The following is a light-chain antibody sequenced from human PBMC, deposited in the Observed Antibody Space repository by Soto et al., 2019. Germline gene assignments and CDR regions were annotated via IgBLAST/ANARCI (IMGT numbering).Light chain of an antibody. CDR2: HAS. Sequence: DIQMTQSPSSLSASVGDTVTITCQASQDITNHLNWYQQKPGKAPNLLIYHASHLETGVPSRFSGSGSGTYFTLTISSLQPEDIATYYCPKYDDVPQFGPGTKVDF. J-gene: IGKJ3*01. CDR1: QDITNH. CDR3: PKYDDVPQ. V-gene: IGKV1-33*01.